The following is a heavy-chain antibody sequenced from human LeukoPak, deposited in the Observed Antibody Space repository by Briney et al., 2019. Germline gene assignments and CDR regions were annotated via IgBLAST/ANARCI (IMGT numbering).Heavy chain of an antibody. V-gene: IGHV4-34*01. CDR1: GXXXXXYX. J-gene: IGHJ4*01. CDR2: INHSGST. CDR3: AXXXXXXXXXXXXXXXXY. Sequence: XGXXXXXYXWSWIRQPPGXGLXGXGEINHSGSTNYNPSLKXRVTISVETSKNQFSLKLSYVTAADTAVYYCAXXXXXXXXXXXXXXXXYWGXXXXVTVSS.